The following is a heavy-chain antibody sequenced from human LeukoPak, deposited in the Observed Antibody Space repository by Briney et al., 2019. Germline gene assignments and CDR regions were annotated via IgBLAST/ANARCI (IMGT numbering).Heavy chain of an antibody. V-gene: IGHV3-23*01. CDR1: GFTLSSYA. D-gene: IGHD1-1*01. J-gene: IGHJ3*02. CDR3: ARDRVPTLDAFDI. Sequence: GSLRLSCAASGFTLSSYAMNWVRQAPGRGLEWVSSISGSGGSTYYADSVKGRFTISRDNSKNTLYLQMNSLRAEDTAVYYCARDRVPTLDAFDIWGQGTMVTVSS. CDR2: ISGSGGST.